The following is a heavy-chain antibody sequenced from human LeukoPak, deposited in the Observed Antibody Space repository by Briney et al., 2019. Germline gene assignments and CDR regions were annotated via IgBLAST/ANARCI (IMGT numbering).Heavy chain of an antibody. V-gene: IGHV4-59*01. J-gene: IGHJ4*02. CDR2: IYYSGST. Sequence: PSETLSLTCTVSGGSISRYYWSWIRQPPGKGLEWIGYIYYSGSTNYNPSLKSRVTISVDTSKNQFSLKLSSVTAADTAVYYCARRTYFYDSSGYYFDYWGQGTLVTVSS. CDR3: ARRTYFYDSSGYYFDY. D-gene: IGHD3-22*01. CDR1: GGSISRYY.